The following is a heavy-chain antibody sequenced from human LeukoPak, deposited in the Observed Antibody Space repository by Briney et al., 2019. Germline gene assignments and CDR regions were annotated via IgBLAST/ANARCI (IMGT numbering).Heavy chain of an antibody. D-gene: IGHD3-3*01. CDR2: INSDGSST. J-gene: IGHJ4*02. Sequence: GGSLRLSCAASGFTFSSYWMHWVRQAPGKGLVWVSRINSDGSSTSYADSVKGRFTVSRDNAKNTLYLQMNSLRAEDTAVYYCARAHSYYDFWSGYRGSTFDYWGQGTLVTVSS. CDR1: GFTFSSYW. CDR3: ARAHSYYDFWSGYRGSTFDY. V-gene: IGHV3-74*01.